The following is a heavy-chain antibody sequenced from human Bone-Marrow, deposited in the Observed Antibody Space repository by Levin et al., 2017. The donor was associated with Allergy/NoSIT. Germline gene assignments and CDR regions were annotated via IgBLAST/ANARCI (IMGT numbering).Heavy chain of an antibody. J-gene: IGHJ4*02. CDR1: GFTFSSYG. CDR3: AKAAAMTTVTTPLDY. D-gene: IGHD4-11*01. Sequence: GGSLRLSCAASGFTFSSYGMHWVRQAPGKGLEWVAVISYDGSNKYYADSVKGRFTISRDNSKNTLYLQMNSLRAEDTAVYYCAKAAAMTTVTTPLDYWGQGTLVTVSS. V-gene: IGHV3-30*18. CDR2: ISYDGSNK.